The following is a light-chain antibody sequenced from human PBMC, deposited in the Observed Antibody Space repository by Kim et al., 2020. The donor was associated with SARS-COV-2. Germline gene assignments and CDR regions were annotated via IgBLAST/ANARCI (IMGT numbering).Light chain of an antibody. J-gene: IGLJ1*01. CDR2: DVY. V-gene: IGLV2-11*01. CDR3: CSYAGSSYV. CDR1: SSDVGGFNY. Sequence: QSALTQPRSASGSPGQSVTISCTGTSSDVGGFNYVSWYQHHPDKAPQLIIYDVYKRPSGVPDRFSGSRSGNTASLAISGLQADDEADYYCCSYAGSSYVFGTGTKVTVL.